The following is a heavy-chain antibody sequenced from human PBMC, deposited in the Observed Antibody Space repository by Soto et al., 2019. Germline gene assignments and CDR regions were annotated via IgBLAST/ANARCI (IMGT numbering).Heavy chain of an antibody. CDR1: GFTFSSYG. V-gene: IGHV3-30*18. J-gene: IGHJ5*02. D-gene: IGHD3-22*01. Sequence: QVQLVESGGGVVQPGRSLRLSCAASGFTFSSYGMHWVRQAPGKGLEWVAVISYDGSNKYYADSVKGRFTISRDNSKNTRYLQMNSLRAEDTAVYYCAKAGLGGKGLFNWFDPWGQGTLVTVSS. CDR2: ISYDGSNK. CDR3: AKAGLGGKGLFNWFDP.